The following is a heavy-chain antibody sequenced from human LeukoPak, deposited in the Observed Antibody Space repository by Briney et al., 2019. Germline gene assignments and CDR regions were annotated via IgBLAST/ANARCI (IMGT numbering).Heavy chain of an antibody. CDR3: ARAEGAASHI. V-gene: IGHV4-59*02. D-gene: IGHD3-16*01. CDR2: IHYSGGA. CDR1: GGSVTTYH. Sequence: SETLSLTRAVSGGSVTTYHWTWIRQPPGKGLEWIGHIHYSGGADYNPSLKSRVSMSLDTSKNHFSLRLTSVTAADTGVYFCARAEGAASHIWGQGTMVSVSS. J-gene: IGHJ3*02.